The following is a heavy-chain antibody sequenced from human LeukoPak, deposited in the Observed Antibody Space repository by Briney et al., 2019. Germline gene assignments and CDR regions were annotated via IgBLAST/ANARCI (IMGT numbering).Heavy chain of an antibody. CDR2: INWNGGST. Sequence: PGGSLRLSCAASGFTFDDYGMSWVRQAPGKGLEWVSGINWNGGSTGYADSVKGRFTISKDNAKNSLYLQMNSLRAEDTALYYCARSQGYSSGESPFDYWGQGTLVTVSS. CDR3: ARSQGYSSGESPFDY. V-gene: IGHV3-20*04. CDR1: GFTFDDYG. J-gene: IGHJ4*02. D-gene: IGHD6-19*01.